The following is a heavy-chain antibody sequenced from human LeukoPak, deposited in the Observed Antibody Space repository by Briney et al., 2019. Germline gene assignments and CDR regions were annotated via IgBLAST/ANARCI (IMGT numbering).Heavy chain of an antibody. V-gene: IGHV1-8*01. Sequence: ASVEVSCKASGYTFTSYDINWVRQATGQGLEWMGWMNPNSGNTGYAQKFQGRVTMTRNTSISTAYMELSSLRSEDTAVYYCARKRVIATAGTGPGWWFDPWGQGTLVTVSS. D-gene: IGHD6-13*01. J-gene: IGHJ5*02. CDR2: MNPNSGNT. CDR3: ARKRVIATAGTGPGWWFDP. CDR1: GYTFTSYD.